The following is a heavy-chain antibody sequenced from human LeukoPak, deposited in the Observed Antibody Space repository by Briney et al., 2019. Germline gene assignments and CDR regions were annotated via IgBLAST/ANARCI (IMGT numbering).Heavy chain of an antibody. CDR3: ATDYRVDFWSGYYGY. J-gene: IGHJ4*02. D-gene: IGHD3-3*01. V-gene: IGHV1-24*01. CDR1: GYTLTELS. Sequence: WASVKVSCKVSGYTLTELSMHWVRQAPGKGLEWMGGFDPEDGETIYAQKFQGRVTMTEDTSTDTAYMELSSLRSEDTAVYYCATDYRVDFWSGYYGYWGQGTLVTVSS. CDR2: FDPEDGET.